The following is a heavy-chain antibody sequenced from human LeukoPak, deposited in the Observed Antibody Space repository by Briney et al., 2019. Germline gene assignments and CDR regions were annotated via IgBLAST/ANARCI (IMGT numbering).Heavy chain of an antibody. V-gene: IGHV4-59*08. CDR1: GGSISSYY. Sequence: SETLSLTCTVSGGSISSYYWSWIRQPPGKGLEWIGYIYYSGSTNYNPSLKSRVTISVDTSKNQFSLKLSSVTAADTAVYYCARHAVAGTFGRSYHYYGMDVWGQGTTVTVSS. CDR2: IYYSGST. CDR3: ARHAVAGTFGRSYHYYGMDV. D-gene: IGHD6-19*01. J-gene: IGHJ6*02.